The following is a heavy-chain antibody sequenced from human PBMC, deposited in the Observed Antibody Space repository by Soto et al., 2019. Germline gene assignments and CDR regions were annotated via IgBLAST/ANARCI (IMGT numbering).Heavy chain of an antibody. CDR1: GFTFRTYC. V-gene: IGHV3-30*18. J-gene: IGHJ4*02. D-gene: IGHD3-10*01. Sequence: GGAQILSCAASGFTFRTYCVHWVRQAPGKGLEWVAVISYDGNNKYYADSVKGRFTISRDNSKNTLYLQMNSLRAEDTAVYYCAKPLLVRGVTYWTFDYWGQGTLVTVSS. CDR3: AKPLLVRGVTYWTFDY. CDR2: ISYDGNNK.